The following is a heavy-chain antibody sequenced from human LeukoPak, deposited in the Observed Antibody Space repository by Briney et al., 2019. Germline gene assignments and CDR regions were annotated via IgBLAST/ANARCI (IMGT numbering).Heavy chain of an antibody. CDR1: GFTLSTYW. J-gene: IGHJ2*01. CDR2: INSDGSST. V-gene: IGHV3-74*01. CDR3: ARGQWLVSHWYFDL. Sequence: PGGSLRLSCAASGFTLSTYWMHWVRQAPGKGLVWVARINSDGSSTNYAGSVKGRFTISRDNAKNTLYLQMNSLRAEDTAVYYCARGQWLVSHWYFDLWGRGTLVTVSS. D-gene: IGHD6-19*01.